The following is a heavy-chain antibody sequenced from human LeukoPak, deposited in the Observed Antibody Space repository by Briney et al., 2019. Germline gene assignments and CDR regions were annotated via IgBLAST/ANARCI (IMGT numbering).Heavy chain of an antibody. D-gene: IGHD5-18*01. Sequence: PGGSLRLSCAASGFTFSSYGMHWVRQAPGKGLEWVAVISYDGSNKYYADSVKGRFTISRDNAKNTLYLQMNSLRGEDTAVYYCARGGGYSYGSFDYWGQGTLVTVSS. V-gene: IGHV3-30*03. CDR2: ISYDGSNK. CDR1: GFTFSSYG. J-gene: IGHJ4*02. CDR3: ARGGGYSYGSFDY.